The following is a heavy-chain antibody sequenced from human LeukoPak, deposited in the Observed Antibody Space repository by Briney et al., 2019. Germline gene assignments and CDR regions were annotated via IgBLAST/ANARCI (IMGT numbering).Heavy chain of an antibody. V-gene: IGHV3-30*12. Sequence: GGSMRLSCAASGFTFSSYGIHWVRQAPGKGLEWVAIIFYDGSNKYYADSVKGRFTISRDNSKNTLYLQMNSLRAEDTAVYYSMVRGVIITPEYDYYYYMDVWGKGTTVTISS. CDR1: GFTFSSYG. D-gene: IGHD3-10*01. CDR3: MVRGVIITPEYDYYYYMDV. CDR2: IFYDGSNK. J-gene: IGHJ6*03.